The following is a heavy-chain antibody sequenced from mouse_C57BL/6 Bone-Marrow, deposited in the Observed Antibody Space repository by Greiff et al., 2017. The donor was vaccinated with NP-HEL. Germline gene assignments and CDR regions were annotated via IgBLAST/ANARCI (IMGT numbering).Heavy chain of an antibody. CDR3: TTEIHWYFDV. V-gene: IGHV14-4*01. CDR1: GFNIKDDY. Sequence: VQLQQSGAELVRPGASVKLSCTASGFNIKDDYMHWVKQRPEQGLEWIGWIDPENGDTEYASKFQGKATITADTSSNTAYLQLSSLTSEDTAVYYCTTEIHWYFDVWGTGTTVTVSS. J-gene: IGHJ1*03. CDR2: IDPENGDT.